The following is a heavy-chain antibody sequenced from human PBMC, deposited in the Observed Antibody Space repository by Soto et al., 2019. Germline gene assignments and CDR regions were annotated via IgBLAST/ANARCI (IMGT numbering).Heavy chain of an antibody. CDR1: GFTFSSHD. V-gene: IGHV3-23*01. D-gene: IGHD7-27*01. CDR3: ANLYELGVGGAAGALDI. CDR2: ISDGAERT. J-gene: IGHJ3*02. Sequence: EVQLLESGGGLIQPGGSLRLSCAASGFTFSSHDLRWVRQAQGKGLEWVSVISDGAERTYYADPVKGRFTISRDDSKKGVYLQMNSLRAEDTAVYYCANLYELGVGGAAGALDIWGQGTAVTLSS.